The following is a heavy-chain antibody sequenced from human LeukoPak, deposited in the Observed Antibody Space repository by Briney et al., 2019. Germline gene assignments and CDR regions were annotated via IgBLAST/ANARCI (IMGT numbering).Heavy chain of an antibody. D-gene: IGHD3-10*01. Sequence: PGGSLRLSCAVYGFSFSSYGGPWVRQAPGKGLEWVSAISSSGHSTYYADSVKGRFTISRDNSHNTLDLQMKSLRVEDTAVYYCAKGYYGSGSYGWFDYWGQGTLVTVSS. CDR1: GFSFSSYG. V-gene: IGHV3-23*01. CDR2: ISSSGHST. CDR3: AKGYYGSGSYGWFDY. J-gene: IGHJ4*02.